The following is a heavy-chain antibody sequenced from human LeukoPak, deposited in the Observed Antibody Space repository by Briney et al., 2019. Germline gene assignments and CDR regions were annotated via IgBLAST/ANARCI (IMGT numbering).Heavy chain of an antibody. CDR1: GFTFSNYA. Sequence: GASLRLSCAASGFTFSNYAMSWVRQAPGKGLEWVSAITGSGGNTYYADSVKGRFTISRDNSENTLYLQMNSLRDEDTAVYYCAKWGDFDVLTGYYVPDFWGQGTLVTASS. CDR3: AKWGDFDVLTGYYVPDF. CDR2: ITGSGGNT. J-gene: IGHJ4*02. D-gene: IGHD3-9*01. V-gene: IGHV3-23*01.